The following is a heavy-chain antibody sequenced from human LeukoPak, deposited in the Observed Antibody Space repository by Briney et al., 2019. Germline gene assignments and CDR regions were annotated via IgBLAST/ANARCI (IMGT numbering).Heavy chain of an antibody. CDR1: GFTFDDYA. J-gene: IGHJ4*02. D-gene: IGHD6-19*01. CDR2: ISWNSGSI. CDR3: AKVIVSSGHAFDY. V-gene: IGHV3-9*01. Sequence: PGGSLRLSCAASGFTFDDYAMHWVRHAPGKGLEWVSGISWNSGSIGYADSVKGRFTISRDNAKNSLYLQMNSLRAEDTALYYCAKVIVSSGHAFDYWGQGTLVTVSS.